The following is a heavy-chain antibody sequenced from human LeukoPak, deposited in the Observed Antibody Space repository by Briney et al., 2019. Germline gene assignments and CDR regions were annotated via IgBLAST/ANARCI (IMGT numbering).Heavy chain of an antibody. CDR3: ARGDFYSGSFLDY. CDR2: IHPRRGDT. D-gene: IGHD3-10*01. V-gene: IGHV1-2*02. CDR1: GYSFTAFY. J-gene: IGHJ4*02. Sequence: ASVKVPCKTSGYSFTAFYIHWVRQAPGQGLEWMGWIHPRRGDTNYAQKFQGRVTMTRDTSISTAYLDLSSLRSDDTAVYYCARGDFYSGSFLDYWGQGTLVTVSS.